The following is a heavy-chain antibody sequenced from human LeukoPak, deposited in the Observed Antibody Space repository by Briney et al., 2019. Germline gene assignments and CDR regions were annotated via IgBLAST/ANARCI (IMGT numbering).Heavy chain of an antibody. CDR1: GFTFSSYW. D-gene: IGHD7-27*01. CDR2: IKQDGSEK. CDR3: ARDHVEGTGDY. Sequence: GGSLRLSCAGSGFTFSSYWMSWVRQAPGKGLEWVANIKQDGSEKYYVDSVKGRFTISRDNAKNSLYLQMNSLRAEDTAVYYCARDHVEGTGDYWGQGTLVTVSS. V-gene: IGHV3-7*01. J-gene: IGHJ4*02.